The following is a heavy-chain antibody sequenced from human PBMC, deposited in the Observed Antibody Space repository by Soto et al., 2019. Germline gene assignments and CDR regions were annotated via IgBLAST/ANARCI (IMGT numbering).Heavy chain of an antibody. CDR3: ARGGPTVTTRWFDP. V-gene: IGHV4-34*01. Sequence: PSETLCLTCAVDGGSFSGYYWRCIRQPPGKGLEWIGEINHSGSTNYNPSLKSRVTISVDTSKNQFSLKLSPVTAADTAVYYCARGGPTVTTRWFDPWGQGTLVTVSS. D-gene: IGHD4-4*01. CDR1: GGSFSGYY. CDR2: INHSGST. J-gene: IGHJ5*02.